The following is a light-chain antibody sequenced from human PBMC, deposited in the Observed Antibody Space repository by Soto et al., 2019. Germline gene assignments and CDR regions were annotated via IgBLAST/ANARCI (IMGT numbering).Light chain of an antibody. V-gene: IGLV2-14*01. Sequence: QSALTQPASVSGSPGQSITISCTGTSSDVGGYNHVAWYQQHPGKAPKLIIYDVSNRPSGVSNRFSGAKSGNTASLTISGLQAEDEADYYCSSNTGSSTTPVVFGGGTKVTFL. CDR2: DVS. J-gene: IGLJ2*01. CDR1: SSDVGGYNH. CDR3: SSNTGSSTTPVV.